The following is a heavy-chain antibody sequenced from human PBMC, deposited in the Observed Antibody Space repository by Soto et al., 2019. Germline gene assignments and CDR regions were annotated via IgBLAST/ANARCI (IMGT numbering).Heavy chain of an antibody. CDR3: ARERALALDY. Sequence: QVQLVQSGAEVKKPGASVKVSCKASGYTFTGYYMHWVRQPPGQGLEWMRWLNPNSGGTNYAQKFKGRVPMTRDTSISTAYMERSRLRSDDTAVYYCARERALALDYWGQGTLVNVSS. CDR2: LNPNSGGT. J-gene: IGHJ4*02. V-gene: IGHV1-2*02. D-gene: IGHD3-3*02. CDR1: GYTFTGYY.